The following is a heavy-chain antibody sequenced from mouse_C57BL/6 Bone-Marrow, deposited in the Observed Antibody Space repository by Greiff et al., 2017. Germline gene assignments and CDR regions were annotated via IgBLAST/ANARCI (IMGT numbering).Heavy chain of an antibody. D-gene: IGHD4-1*01. V-gene: IGHV1-64*01. J-gene: IGHJ2*01. CDR1: GYTFTSYW. Sequence: QVQLQQSGAELVKPGASVKLSCKASGYTFTSYWMHWVKQRPGQGLEWIGLIHPNSGSTNYNEKFKSKATLTVDKSSSTAYMQLSSLTSEDSAVYYCAREEANRAYYFDDWGQGTTLTVSS. CDR3: AREEANRAYYFDD. CDR2: IHPNSGST.